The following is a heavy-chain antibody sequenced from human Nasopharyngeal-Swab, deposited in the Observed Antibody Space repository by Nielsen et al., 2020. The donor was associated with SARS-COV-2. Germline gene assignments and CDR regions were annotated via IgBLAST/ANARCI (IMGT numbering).Heavy chain of an antibody. CDR2: IYYSGST. J-gene: IGHJ4*02. CDR3: ARHLRDGVVVAAPYYFDY. Sequence: SETLSLTCTVSGGSISGSSYYWGWIRQPPGKGLEWIGSIYYSGSTHYNPSLKSRVTISVDTSKNQFSLKLSSVTAADTAVYYCARHLRDGVVVAAPYYFDYWGQGTLVTVSS. CDR1: GGSISGSSYY. V-gene: IGHV4-39*01. D-gene: IGHD2-15*01.